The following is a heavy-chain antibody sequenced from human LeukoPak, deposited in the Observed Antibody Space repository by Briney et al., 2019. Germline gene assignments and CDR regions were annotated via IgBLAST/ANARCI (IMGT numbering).Heavy chain of an antibody. D-gene: IGHD3-22*01. V-gene: IGHV3-23*01. CDR2: ISGSGGST. Sequence: PGASLRLSCAASGFTFSSYAMSWVRQAPGKGLEWVSAISGSGGSTYYADSVKGRFTIYRDNSKNRLYLQMNSLRAEDTAVYYSAKDYYDSSAYYYYFYYWGQGTLVTVSS. CDR1: GFTFSSYA. CDR3: AKDYYDSSAYYYYFYY. J-gene: IGHJ4*02.